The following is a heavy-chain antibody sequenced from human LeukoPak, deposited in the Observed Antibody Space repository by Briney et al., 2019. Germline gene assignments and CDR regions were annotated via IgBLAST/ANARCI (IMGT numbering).Heavy chain of an antibody. J-gene: IGHJ3*02. D-gene: IGHD1-26*01. Sequence: ASVKVSCKASGYTFTSYGISWVRQAPGQGLEWMGWISAYNGNTNYAQKLQGRVTMTRDTSTSTVYMELSSLRSEDTAVYYCARDSPKLVGATSFVGDAFDIWGQGTMVTVSS. CDR3: ARDSPKLVGATSFVGDAFDI. CDR1: GYTFTSYG. CDR2: ISAYNGNT. V-gene: IGHV1-18*01.